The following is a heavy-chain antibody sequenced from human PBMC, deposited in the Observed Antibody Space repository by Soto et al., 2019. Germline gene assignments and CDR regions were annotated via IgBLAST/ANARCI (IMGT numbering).Heavy chain of an antibody. D-gene: IGHD6-25*01. CDR3: AEGGGQRLNNQNS. CDR2: ISGSGGST. J-gene: IGHJ4*02. Sequence: GGSLRLSCAASGFTFNTYAMSWVRQAPGKGLEWVSVISGSGGSTYYADSVKGRFTISRDNSKNTLYLQMNSLRAEDTAVYYFAEGGGQRLNNQNSWGQGTLVTVSS. V-gene: IGHV3-23*01. CDR1: GFTFNTYA.